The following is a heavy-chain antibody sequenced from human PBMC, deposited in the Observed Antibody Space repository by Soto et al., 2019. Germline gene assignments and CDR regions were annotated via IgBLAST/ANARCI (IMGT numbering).Heavy chain of an antibody. CDR3: AKGLSEGYFDY. CDR1: GFNFDDSA. V-gene: IGHV3-9*01. Sequence: EVQLVESGGGLVQPGRSLRLSCAASGFNFDDSAMHWVRQPPGKGLEWVSGIGSNSGGIGYADSVKGRFTISRDNAKNSLYLQMNSLRAEDTALYYCAKGLSEGYFDYWGQGTLVTVYS. CDR2: IGSNSGGI. J-gene: IGHJ4*02.